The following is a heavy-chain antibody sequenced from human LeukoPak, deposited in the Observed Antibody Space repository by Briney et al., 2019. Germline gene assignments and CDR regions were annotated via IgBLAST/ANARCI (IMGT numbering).Heavy chain of an antibody. CDR2: ISYSGIT. CDR3: ARAVVTSSPGSWFDP. J-gene: IGHJ5*02. D-gene: IGHD6-13*01. V-gene: IGHV4-59*11. Sequence: PSETLSLICTVSGDSISSHYLSWIRQPPGKGLEWVGYISYSGITNYNPSLKSRVTLLVDTSKNQFSLRLSSVTAADTAVYYCARAVVTSSPGSWFDPWGQGTLVTVSS. CDR1: GDSISSHY.